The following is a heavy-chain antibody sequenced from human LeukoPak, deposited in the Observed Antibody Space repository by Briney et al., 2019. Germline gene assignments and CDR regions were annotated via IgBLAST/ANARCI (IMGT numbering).Heavy chain of an antibody. CDR3: AIVGCSGGNCYSRASFYYGMDV. D-gene: IGHD2-15*01. Sequence: PGGSLRLSCAASGFSFTRYAMTWVRQAPGKGLEWVSSISSSSGYNDYADSVKGRFTISRDNAKNSLYLQMNSLRAEDTAVYYCAIVGCSGGNCYSRASFYYGMDVWGQGTTVTVS. CDR1: GFSFTRYA. V-gene: IGHV3-21*01. J-gene: IGHJ6*02. CDR2: ISSSSGYN.